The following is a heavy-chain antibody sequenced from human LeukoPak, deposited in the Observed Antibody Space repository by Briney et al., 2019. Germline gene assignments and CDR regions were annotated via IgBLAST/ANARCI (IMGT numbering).Heavy chain of an antibody. V-gene: IGHV3-7*03. CDR2: IKQDGSEK. CDR3: AREPVAGTYYFDY. J-gene: IGHJ4*02. Sequence: GGSLRLSCAASGFTFSSYWMSWVRQAPGKGPEWVANIKQDGSEKCYVDSVKGRFTISRDNAKKSLYLQMNSLRAEDTAVYYCAREPVAGTYYFDYWGQGTLVTVSS. D-gene: IGHD6-19*01. CDR1: GFTFSSYW.